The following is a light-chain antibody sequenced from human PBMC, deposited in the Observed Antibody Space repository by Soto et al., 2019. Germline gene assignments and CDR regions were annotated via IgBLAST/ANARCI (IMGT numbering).Light chain of an antibody. V-gene: IGKV4-1*01. CDR2: WAS. J-gene: IGKJ2*02. CDR1: QSVLNSSNNKHY. Sequence: DIVMTQSPDSLAVSLGERATINCKSSQSVLNSSNNKHYLAWYQQKPGQPPKLLFYWASTRESGVPDRFSGSGFRTDFTLTISRLQAEDVAVYYCQQYYSTLCTFGQGTKLEIK. CDR3: QQYYSTLCT.